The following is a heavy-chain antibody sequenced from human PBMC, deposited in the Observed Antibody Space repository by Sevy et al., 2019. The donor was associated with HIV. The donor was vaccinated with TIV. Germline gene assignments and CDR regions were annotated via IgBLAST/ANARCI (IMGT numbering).Heavy chain of an antibody. D-gene: IGHD1-26*01. CDR1: GFTFSSYW. V-gene: IGHV3-7*01. J-gene: IGHJ6*02. Sequence: GGSLRLSCAASGFTFSSYWMSWVRQAPGKGLEWVANKKQDGSEKYYGDSVKGRFTISRDNAKNSLYLQMNSLRAEDTAVYYCARDGKHDSYYYYYGMDVWGQGTTVTVSS. CDR2: KKQDGSEK. CDR3: ARDGKHDSYYYYYGMDV.